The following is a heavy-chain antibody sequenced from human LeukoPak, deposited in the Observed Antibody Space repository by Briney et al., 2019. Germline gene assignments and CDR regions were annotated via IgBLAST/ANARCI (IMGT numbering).Heavy chain of an antibody. CDR1: GFTFSSYA. CDR3: TRKTPGRTPFDY. D-gene: IGHD2-15*01. J-gene: IGHJ4*02. Sequence: GGSPRLSCLASGFTFSSYAMDWVRQAPGQGLQWVSAVGTSADTYYADSVRGRFTISRDNSKNTLYLQMDSLRAEDTAIYYCTRKTPGRTPFDYWGQGILVTVSS. V-gene: IGHV3-23*01. CDR2: VGTSADT.